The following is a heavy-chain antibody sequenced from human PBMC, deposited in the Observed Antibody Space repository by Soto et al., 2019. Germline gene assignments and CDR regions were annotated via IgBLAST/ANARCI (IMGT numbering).Heavy chain of an antibody. Sequence: QAQLVQSGAEVRKPGASVKVSCKTSGYTFINYGVTWVRQAPGQGLVWMGWINTNNGQTNVPQNCQGRLTLTSDASARTVHMELMSLRGDDTAVYYCVRDVVWGATLIWGVVARGLDIWGQGTPVTVSS. J-gene: IGHJ3*02. CDR1: GYTFINYG. CDR3: VRDVVWGATLIWGVVARGLDI. V-gene: IGHV1-18*01. D-gene: IGHD3-16*01. CDR2: INTNNGQT.